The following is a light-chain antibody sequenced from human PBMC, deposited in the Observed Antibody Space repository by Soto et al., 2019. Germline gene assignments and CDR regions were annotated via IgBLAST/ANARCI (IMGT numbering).Light chain of an antibody. CDR2: AVN. J-gene: IGLJ2*01. CDR1: SSDVGGYHY. Sequence: QSVLTQPPSASGSPGQSVTISCTGTSSDVGGYHYVSWYQQHPGKAPKLMIYAVNKRPSGVPDRFSGSKSGNTASLTVSGLQAEDEADYYCSSYADTDNLVFGGGTKLTVL. CDR3: SSYADTDNLV. V-gene: IGLV2-8*01.